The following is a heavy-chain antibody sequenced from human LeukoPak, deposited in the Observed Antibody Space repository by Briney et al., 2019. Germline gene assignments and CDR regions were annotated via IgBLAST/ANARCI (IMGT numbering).Heavy chain of an antibody. J-gene: IGHJ3*02. CDR1: GGTFSSYA. V-gene: IGHV1-18*01. CDR3: ARDTPIAVAGTKFDAFDI. CDR2: ISAYNGNT. Sequence: GASVKVSCKASGGTFSSYAISWVRQAPGQGLEWMGWISAYNGNTNYAQKLQGRVTMTTDTSTSTAYMELRSLRSDDTAVYYCARDTPIAVAGTKFDAFDIWGQGTMVTVSS. D-gene: IGHD6-19*01.